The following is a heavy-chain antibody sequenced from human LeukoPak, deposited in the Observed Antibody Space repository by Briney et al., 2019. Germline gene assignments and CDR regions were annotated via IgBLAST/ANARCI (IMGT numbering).Heavy chain of an antibody. D-gene: IGHD1-26*01. J-gene: IGHJ4*02. Sequence: ASVKVSCKASGYTFTGYYMHWVRQAPGQGLEWMGWINPNSGGTNYAQKFQGRVTMTRDTSISTAYMELSRLRSDDTAVYYCARESSGSYYGDYGSQGTLVTVSS. CDR3: ARESSGSYYGDY. CDR2: INPNSGGT. V-gene: IGHV1-2*02. CDR1: GYTFTGYY.